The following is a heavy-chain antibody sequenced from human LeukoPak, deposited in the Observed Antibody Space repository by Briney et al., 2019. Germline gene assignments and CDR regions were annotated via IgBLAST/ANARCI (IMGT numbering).Heavy chain of an antibody. CDR2: IYHSGST. Sequence: PSETLSLTXAVSGYSISSGYYWGWIRQPPGKGLEWIGSIYHSGSTYYNPSLKSRVTISVDTSKNQFSLKLSSVTAADTAVYYCASSYCTNGVCYEFDYWGQGTLVTVSS. V-gene: IGHV4-38-2*01. CDR3: ASSYCTNGVCYEFDY. J-gene: IGHJ4*02. CDR1: GYSISSGYY. D-gene: IGHD2-8*01.